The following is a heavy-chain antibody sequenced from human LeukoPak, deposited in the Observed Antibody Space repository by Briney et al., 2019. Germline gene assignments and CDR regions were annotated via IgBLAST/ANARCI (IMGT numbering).Heavy chain of an antibody. CDR1: GFTFSSYW. V-gene: IGHV3-74*01. CDR3: VRDVWGDRDGFFDF. Sequence: PGGSLRLSCAASGFTFSSYWAHWVPQARGEGAVWVARINSDGRRASYAESVKGRFTISRDNAKNTLYLQINSLRAEDTAVYYCVRDVWGDRDGFFDFWGQGTLVTVSS. J-gene: IGHJ4*02. CDR2: INSDGRRA. D-gene: IGHD5-24*01.